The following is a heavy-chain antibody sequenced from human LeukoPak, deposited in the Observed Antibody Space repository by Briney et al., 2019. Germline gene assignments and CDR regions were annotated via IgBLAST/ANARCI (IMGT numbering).Heavy chain of an antibody. CDR2: TYYRSKWYN. CDR1: GDSVSSNSAA. CDR3: ARAGSWPAEYFQH. V-gene: IGHV6-1*01. Sequence: SQTLSLTCDISGDSVSSNSAAWNRIRQSPSRGLEWLGRTYYRSKWYNDYAVFVKSRITINSDTSKNQFSLQLNSVTPEDTAVYYCARAGSWPAEYFQHWGQGTLVTVSS. J-gene: IGHJ1*01. D-gene: IGHD6-13*01.